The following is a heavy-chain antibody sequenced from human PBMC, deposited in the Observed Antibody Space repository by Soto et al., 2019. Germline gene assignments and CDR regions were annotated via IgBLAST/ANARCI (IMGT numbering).Heavy chain of an antibody. J-gene: IGHJ1*01. Sequence: EVQLLESGGGLVQPGGSLRLSCVASGFTFSDYAMPWVRQAPGRGLEWVSVISATGATTYYADSVRGRFTISRDNSKNTLNLQMNDLRVEDTAVIYCAKGRKSTEKDIAVMLAAASSIQHWGQGTLVTVSS. D-gene: IGHD2-15*01. CDR1: GFTFSDYA. CDR3: AKGRKSTEKDIAVMLAAASSIQH. CDR2: ISATGATT. V-gene: IGHV3-23*01.